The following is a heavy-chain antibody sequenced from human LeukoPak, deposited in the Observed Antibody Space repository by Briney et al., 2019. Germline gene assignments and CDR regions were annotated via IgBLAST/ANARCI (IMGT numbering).Heavy chain of an antibody. D-gene: IGHD6-6*01. V-gene: IGHV1-69*13. Sequence: ASVKVSCKASGGTFSSYAISWVRQAPGQGLEWMGGIIPIFGTANCAQKFQGRGTITADQSTSTAYMELSSLRSEDTAVYYCARVSPSSSGYYFDYWGQGTLVTVSS. J-gene: IGHJ4*02. CDR3: ARVSPSSSGYYFDY. CDR2: IIPIFGTA. CDR1: GGTFSSYA.